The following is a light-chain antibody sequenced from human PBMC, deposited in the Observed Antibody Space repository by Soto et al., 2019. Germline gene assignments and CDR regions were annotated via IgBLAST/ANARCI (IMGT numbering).Light chain of an antibody. CDR1: SNDVGGYNY. J-gene: IGLJ1*01. CDR3: SSYAGSNNFDV. V-gene: IGLV2-8*01. Sequence: QSVLTQPPSASGSPGQSVTISCTGTSNDVGGYNYVSWYQQHPGKAPKLMIYEVFKRPSGVPDRFSGSKSGNTASLTVSGLQAEDEADYYCSSYAGSNNFDVFGTGTKVTVL. CDR2: EVF.